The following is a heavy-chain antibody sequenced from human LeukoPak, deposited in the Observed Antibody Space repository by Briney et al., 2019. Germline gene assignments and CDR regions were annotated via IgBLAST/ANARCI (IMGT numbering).Heavy chain of an antibody. D-gene: IGHD2-15*01. J-gene: IGHJ6*02. CDR3: ARDLFRYCSGGSCYGMDV. V-gene: IGHV3-21*01. CDR2: ISSSSSYI. CDR1: GFTFSSYS. Sequence: GGSLRLSCAASGFTFSSYSMNWVRQAPGQGLEWVSSISSSSSYIYYADSVKGRFTISRDNAKNSLYLQMNSLRAEDTAVYYCARDLFRYCSGGSCYGMDVWGQGTTVTVSS.